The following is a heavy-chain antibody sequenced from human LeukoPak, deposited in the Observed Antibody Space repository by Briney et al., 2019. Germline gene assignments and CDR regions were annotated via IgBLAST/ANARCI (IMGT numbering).Heavy chain of an antibody. Sequence: GGSLRLSCTASGFTFSFYMMNWVRQAPGKGLERVSSISTSSSHIYYAESLKGRFTVSRDNAKSSLYLQMNNLTAGDTAVYYCARDDSWNDKPFDLWGQGTLVTVSS. D-gene: IGHD1-20*01. CDR2: ISTSSSHI. CDR3: ARDDSWNDKPFDL. J-gene: IGHJ4*02. V-gene: IGHV3-21*01. CDR1: GFTFSFYM.